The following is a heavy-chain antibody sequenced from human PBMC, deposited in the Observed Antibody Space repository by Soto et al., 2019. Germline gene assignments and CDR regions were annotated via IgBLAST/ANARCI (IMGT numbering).Heavy chain of an antibody. V-gene: IGHV3-23*01. CDR1: GVTFSGYA. J-gene: IGHJ4*02. D-gene: IGHD5-12*01. CDR2: IGGSGITT. Sequence: EVQLLESGGDLVKPGGSLRLSCAAYGVTFSGYAMSWVRQAPGKGLEWVSYIGGSGITTYYADSVKGRCTISRDNSKNTVDLQMNSLRAEDTVVYYYAKGRPSSNSGYEFEADYWCQGTLATVSS. CDR3: AKGRPSSNSGYEFEADY.